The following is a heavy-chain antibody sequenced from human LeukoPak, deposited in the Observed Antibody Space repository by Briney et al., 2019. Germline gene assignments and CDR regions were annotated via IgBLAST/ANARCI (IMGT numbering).Heavy chain of an antibody. CDR2: VYYSGRT. Sequence: SETLSLTCTISGDSVRNDAYYWHWIRKSPGKGLEWVVFVYYSGRTKYNSSLKCRVTMSVDTSKNQVSLKLTSVTAADTAVYYCARGARTVVTPIWAFDIWGQGTLVTVSS. J-gene: IGHJ4*02. CDR1: GDSVRNDAYY. CDR3: ARGARTVVTPIWAFDI. D-gene: IGHD4-23*01. V-gene: IGHV4-61*08.